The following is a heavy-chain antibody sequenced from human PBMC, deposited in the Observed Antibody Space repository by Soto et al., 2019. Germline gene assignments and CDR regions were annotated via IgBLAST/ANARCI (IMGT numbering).Heavy chain of an antibody. Sequence: PGGSLRLSCAASGFTFSSYWMSWVRQAPGKGLEWVANIKQDGSEKYYVDSVKGRFTISRDNAKNSLYLQMNSLRAEDTAVYYCAREEYDFWSGLGYFDYWGQGTLVTVSS. V-gene: IGHV3-7*01. J-gene: IGHJ4*02. CDR1: GFTFSSYW. CDR3: AREEYDFWSGLGYFDY. D-gene: IGHD3-3*01. CDR2: IKQDGSEK.